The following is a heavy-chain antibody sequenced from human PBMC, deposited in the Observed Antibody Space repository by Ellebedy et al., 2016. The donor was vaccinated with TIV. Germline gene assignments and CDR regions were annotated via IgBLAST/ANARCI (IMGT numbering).Heavy chain of an antibody. D-gene: IGHD2-21*02. V-gene: IGHV3-48*04. CDR3: ARDGFAYCGGDCETPLDY. CDR2: ISSSSSR. J-gene: IGHJ4*02. Sequence: PGGSLRLSCAASGFTFSSYSMNWVRQTPGKGLEWVSYISSSSSRYYADSVKGRFTISRDNAKNSLYLQMNSLRAEDTAVYYCARDGFAYCGGDCETPLDYWGQGTLVTVSS. CDR1: GFTFSSYS.